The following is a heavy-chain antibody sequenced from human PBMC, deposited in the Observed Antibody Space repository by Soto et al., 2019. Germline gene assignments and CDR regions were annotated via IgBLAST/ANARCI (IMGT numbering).Heavy chain of an antibody. CDR2: TGSGTGPG. V-gene: IGHV1-69*06. CDR3: ARRDSGGFYRSFDS. CDR1: GGSLSTNP. D-gene: IGHD2-15*01. Sequence: ASGKVSCKASGGSLSTNPISWVRQAPGQGLEWMGGTGSGTGPGNHAQKFQGRLTVTADKSTSTVYMELTNLSSEDTAVYYCARRDSGGFYRSFDSWGQGTLGTASS. J-gene: IGHJ4*02.